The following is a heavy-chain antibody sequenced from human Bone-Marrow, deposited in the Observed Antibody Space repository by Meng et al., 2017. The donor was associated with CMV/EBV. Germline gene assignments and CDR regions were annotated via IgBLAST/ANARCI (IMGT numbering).Heavy chain of an antibody. D-gene: IGHD2-2*02. CDR1: GYTFTTYY. CDR3: ARDRYCSSTSCYIYPRGDYGMDV. CDR2: INPSGGST. J-gene: IGHJ6*02. V-gene: IGHV1-46*01. Sequence: ASVKVSCKASGYTFTTYYMHWVRQAPGQGLEWMGIINPSGGSTSYAQKFQGRVTMTRDTSTSTVYMELSSLRSEDTAVYYCARDRYCSSTSCYIYPRGDYGMDVWGQGTTVTVSS.